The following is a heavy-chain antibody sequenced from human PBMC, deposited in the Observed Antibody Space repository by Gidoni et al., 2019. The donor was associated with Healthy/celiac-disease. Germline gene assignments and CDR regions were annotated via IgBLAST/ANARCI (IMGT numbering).Heavy chain of an antibody. V-gene: IGHV3-21*01. CDR2: ISSSSSYI. CDR3: ARDIRGGDGYNYDYYYYYGMDV. J-gene: IGHJ6*02. CDR1: GFTFSSSS. D-gene: IGHD5-12*01. Sequence: EVQLVESGGGLVKPGGSLRLSCAASGFTFSSSSMHWVRQAPGKGLEWVSSISSSSSYIYYADSVKGRFTISRDNAKNSLYLQMNSLRAEDTAVYYCARDIRGGDGYNYDYYYYYGMDVWGQGTTVTVSS.